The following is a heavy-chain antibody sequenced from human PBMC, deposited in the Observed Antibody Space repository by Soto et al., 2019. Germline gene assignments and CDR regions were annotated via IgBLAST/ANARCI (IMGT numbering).Heavy chain of an antibody. J-gene: IGHJ6*02. CDR1: GYIFVNYG. CDR3: VMVDNYVTPTPQDV. CDR2: ISPYTGNT. V-gene: IGHV1-18*01. Sequence: QVQLVQSGDEVKKPGASVKVSCKASGYIFVNYGIAWVRQAPGQGLEWMGWISPYTGNTHSATKIQGRLTMTTVTSKSTAYMDLGSLTSDDTAVYYCVMVDNYVTPTPQDVWGQGTTVTVSS. D-gene: IGHD3-16*01.